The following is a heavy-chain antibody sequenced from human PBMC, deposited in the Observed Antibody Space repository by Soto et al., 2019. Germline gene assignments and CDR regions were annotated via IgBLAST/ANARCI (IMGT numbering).Heavy chain of an antibody. Sequence: EVQLVESGGGLVQAGRSLTLSCTTSGFTFGDYALNWVRQAPGRGLEWVGFIRATPAGGTAEYAASVKDRFTVSRDASSSTAYLQMDSLRTEDTAVYCCTRIGPEAAMRWYFDYWGQGTLVTVSS. D-gene: IGHD2-2*01. V-gene: IGHV3-49*04. CDR2: IRATPAGGTA. CDR1: GFTFGDYA. CDR3: TRIGPEAAMRWYFDY. J-gene: IGHJ4*02.